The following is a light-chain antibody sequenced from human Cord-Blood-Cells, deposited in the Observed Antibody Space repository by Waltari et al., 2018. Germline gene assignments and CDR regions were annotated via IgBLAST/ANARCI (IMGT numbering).Light chain of an antibody. J-gene: IGKJ2*01. V-gene: IGKV1-33*01. CDR3: QQYDNLPYT. CDR2: DAS. Sequence: DIQLTHCPYSLSASVGDRVTNTCQASQEISNYLNWYQQKPGKAPKLLIYDASNLETGVPSRFSGSGSGTDFTFTISSLQPEDIATYYCQQYDNLPYTFGQGTKLEIK. CDR1: QEISNY.